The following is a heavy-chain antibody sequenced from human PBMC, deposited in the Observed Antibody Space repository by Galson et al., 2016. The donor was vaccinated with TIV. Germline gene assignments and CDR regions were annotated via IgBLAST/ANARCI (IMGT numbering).Heavy chain of an antibody. V-gene: IGHV3-33*01. CDR2: VWFDGSNK. CDR3: AREFRDYYFDY. Sequence: SRRLSCAASGFTFGSYGVHWVRQAPGKGLEWVTGVWFDGSNKYYADSVKGRFTVSRDNSKNTLYLQMNSLRAEDTAVYYCAREFRDYYFDYWGQGTLVTVSS. D-gene: IGHD3/OR15-3a*01. J-gene: IGHJ4*02. CDR1: GFTFGSYG.